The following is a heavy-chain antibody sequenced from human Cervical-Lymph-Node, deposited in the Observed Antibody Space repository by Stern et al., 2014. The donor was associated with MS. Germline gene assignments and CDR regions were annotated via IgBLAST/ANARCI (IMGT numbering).Heavy chain of an antibody. CDR2: IIPILNNA. CDR3: AAGTIFGTWSFDL. D-gene: IGHD3-3*01. J-gene: IGHJ2*01. Sequence: VQLVQSGAEVKKPGSSVKVSCEASGGSFNTYNFGWVRQAPGQGLEWMGGIIPILNNADYAQTFEDRVTITADESTSTAYMELSSLRPEDTAIYYCAAGTIFGTWSFDLWGRGTLVTVSS. CDR1: GGSFNTYN. V-gene: IGHV1-69*01.